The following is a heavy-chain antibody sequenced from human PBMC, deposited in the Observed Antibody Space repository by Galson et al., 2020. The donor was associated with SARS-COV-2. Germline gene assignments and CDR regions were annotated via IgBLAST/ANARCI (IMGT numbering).Heavy chain of an antibody. D-gene: IGHD3-22*01. CDR1: GFRFGRYA. CDR2: ISYDGRNK. Sequence: GGSLRLSCAASGFRFGRYALHWVRQAPGKGLEWVAVISYDGRNKHYADSVKGRFTISRDNSKNALYLQMNSLRPEDTAVYSCARDYYDSSGYSTNGMDVWGQGTTVTVSS. J-gene: IGHJ6*02. CDR3: ARDYYDSSGYSTNGMDV. V-gene: IGHV3-30*04.